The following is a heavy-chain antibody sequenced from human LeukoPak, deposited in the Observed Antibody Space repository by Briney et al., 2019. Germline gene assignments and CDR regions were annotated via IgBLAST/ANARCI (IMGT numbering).Heavy chain of an antibody. CDR1: GFTFSSYS. CDR3: ARGWTYSSSWSPHFDY. J-gene: IGHJ4*02. V-gene: IGHV3-21*04. CDR2: ISSSSSTI. Sequence: GGSLRLSCAASGFTFSSYSMNWVRQAPGKGLEWVSSISSSSSTIYYADSVKGRFTISRDNAKNSLYLQMNSLRAEDTAVYYCARGWTYSSSWSPHFDYWGQGTLVTVSS. D-gene: IGHD6-13*01.